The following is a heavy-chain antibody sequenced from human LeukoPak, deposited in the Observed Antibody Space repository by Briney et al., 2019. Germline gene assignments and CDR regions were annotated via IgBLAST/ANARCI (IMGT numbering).Heavy chain of an antibody. CDR3: ARGSTYCSSTSCYTYWFDP. CDR2: IRSKSNSYAT. V-gene: IGHV3-73*01. D-gene: IGHD2-2*02. CDR1: GFTFSGAA. Sequence: GGSLRLSCAASGFTFSGAAMHWVRQASGKGLEWIGHIRSKSNSYATAYAASVKGRFTISRDDSENTAYLQMTGLKTEDTAVYYCARGSTYCSSTSCYTYWFDPWGQGTLVTVSS. J-gene: IGHJ5*02.